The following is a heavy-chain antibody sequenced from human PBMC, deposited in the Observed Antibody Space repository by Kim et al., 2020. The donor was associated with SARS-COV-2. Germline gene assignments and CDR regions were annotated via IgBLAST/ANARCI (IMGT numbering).Heavy chain of an antibody. J-gene: IGHJ4*02. V-gene: IGHV3-30*01. D-gene: IGHD3-10*01. Sequence: RFTISRDNSKNTLYLQMNSLRAEDTAVYYCARDTLITMVRGVTPTLAFDYWGQGTLVTVSS. CDR3: ARDTLITMVRGVTPTLAFDY.